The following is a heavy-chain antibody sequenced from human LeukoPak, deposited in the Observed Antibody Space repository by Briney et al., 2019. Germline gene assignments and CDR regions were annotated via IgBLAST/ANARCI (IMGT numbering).Heavy chain of an antibody. V-gene: IGHV4-34*01. CDR1: GGSFSGYY. CDR3: ARGGYGAGSHYKY. J-gene: IGHJ4*02. Sequence: SETLSLTCAVYGGSFSGYYWSWIRQPPGKGLEWIGEINHSGSTNYNPSLKSRVTISVDTSKNQLSLKLSSVTAADTAIYYCARGGYGAGSHYKYWGQGTLVTVSS. CDR2: INHSGST. D-gene: IGHD3-10*01.